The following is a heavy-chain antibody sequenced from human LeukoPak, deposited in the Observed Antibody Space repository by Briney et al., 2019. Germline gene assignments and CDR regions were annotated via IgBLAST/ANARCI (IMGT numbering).Heavy chain of an antibody. CDR2: ISSSSTYI. CDR3: ARDEVYGEQYYFDY. CDR1: GFTFSTYT. J-gene: IGHJ4*02. Sequence: GGSLRLSCAASGFTFSTYTMNWVRQAPGKGLEWVSSISSSSTYIYYADSVKGRFTISRDNAKNSLYLQMNSLRAEDTAVYYCARDEVYGEQYYFDYWGQGTLVTVSS. V-gene: IGHV3-21*01. D-gene: IGHD4/OR15-4a*01.